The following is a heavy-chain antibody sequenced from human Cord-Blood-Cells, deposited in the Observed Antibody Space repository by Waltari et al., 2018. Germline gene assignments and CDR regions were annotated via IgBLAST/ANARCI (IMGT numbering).Heavy chain of an antibody. J-gene: IGHJ4*02. CDR3: TTDSSHCSSTSCYVFDY. Sequence: GGIKSKTDSGTTDYAAPVKGRFTISRDDSKNTLYLQMNSLKTEDTAVYYCTTDSSHCSSTSCYVFDYWGQGTLVTVSS. CDR2: IKSKTDSGTT. D-gene: IGHD2-2*01. V-gene: IGHV3-15*01.